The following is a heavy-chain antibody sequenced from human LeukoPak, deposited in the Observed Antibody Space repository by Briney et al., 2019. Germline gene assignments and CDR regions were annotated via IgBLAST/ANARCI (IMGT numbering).Heavy chain of an antibody. Sequence: GRSLRLSCAASGFTFSSYGMHWVRQAPGKELEWVAVISYDGSNTYYADSVKGRFTISRDNSKNILYLQMNSLRAEDTAVYYCAKPYYYGSRSYMDYWGQGTLVTVPS. CDR1: GFTFSSYG. CDR3: AKPYYYGSRSYMDY. D-gene: IGHD3-10*01. J-gene: IGHJ4*02. CDR2: ISYDGSNT. V-gene: IGHV3-30*18.